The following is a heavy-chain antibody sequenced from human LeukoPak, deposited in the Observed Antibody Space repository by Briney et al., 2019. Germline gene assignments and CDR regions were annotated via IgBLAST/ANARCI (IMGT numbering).Heavy chain of an antibody. V-gene: IGHV3-33*01. CDR2: IWSDGTNR. CDR1: GFIFSHHG. CDR3: ARDAQRGFDYSNSLKY. D-gene: IGHD4-11*01. J-gene: IGHJ4*01. Sequence: PGGSLRLSCAASGFIFSHHGMHWVRQAPGKGLEWVAVIWSDGTNRFYADSVKGRFTISRDNSQNTVFLQMNSLRVNDTAIYYCARDAQRGFDYSNSLKYWGHGTLVSVSS.